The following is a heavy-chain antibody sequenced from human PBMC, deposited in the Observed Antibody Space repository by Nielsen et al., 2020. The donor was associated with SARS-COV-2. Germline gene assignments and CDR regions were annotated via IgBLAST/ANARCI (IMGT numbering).Heavy chain of an antibody. CDR1: GGIFNTYS. Sequence: SVKVSCKGSGGIFNTYSISWVRQAPGQGLEWMGRIVPPLGTTNYAQKFQDRLTITADYMELSGLISEDTAVYYCARDRHYLPYYGDTSGLDAFDIWGQGTMVTVSS. D-gene: IGHD3-22*01. J-gene: IGHJ3*02. V-gene: IGHV1-69*08. CDR2: IVPPLGTT. CDR3: ARDRHYLPYYGDTSGLDAFDI.